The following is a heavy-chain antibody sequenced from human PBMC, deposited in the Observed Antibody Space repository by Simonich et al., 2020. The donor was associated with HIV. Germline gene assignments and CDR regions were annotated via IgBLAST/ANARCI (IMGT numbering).Heavy chain of an antibody. V-gene: IGHV4-34*02. J-gene: IGHJ5*02. CDR1: GGSFSGYY. CDR2: INHSGSP. Sequence: QVQLQQWGAGLLKPSETLSLTCAVYGGSFSGYYWSWIRQPPGKGLEWIGEINHSGSPNYNPSLESRGTISIDTSKNQFSLKLRFVTAADTAVYYCARREGFWFDPWGQGALVLVSS. CDR3: ARREGFWFDP.